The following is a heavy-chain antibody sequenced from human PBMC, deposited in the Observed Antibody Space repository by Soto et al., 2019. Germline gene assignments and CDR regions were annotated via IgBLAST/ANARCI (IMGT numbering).Heavy chain of an antibody. D-gene: IGHD6-6*01. CDR1: GFTFSSYA. CDR2: ISYDGSNK. CDR3: AREEEQLVRGVVY. V-gene: IGHV3-30-3*01. Sequence: QVQLVESGGGVVQPGRSLRLSCAASGFTFSSYAMHWVRQAPGKGLEWVAVISYDGSNKYYADSVKGRFTISRDNSKNSLYLQMNSLRAEDTAVYYCAREEEQLVRGVVYWGQGTLVTVSS. J-gene: IGHJ4*02.